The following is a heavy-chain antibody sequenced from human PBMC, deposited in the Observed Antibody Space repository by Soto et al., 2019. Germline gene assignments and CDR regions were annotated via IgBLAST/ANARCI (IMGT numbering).Heavy chain of an antibody. V-gene: IGHV4-59*11. CDR3: AAGGGLPRYY. CDR2: IYYSGST. CDR1: GGSISSHY. D-gene: IGHD5-12*01. J-gene: IGHJ4*02. Sequence: SETLSLTCIVSGGSISSHYWSWIRQPPGKGLEWIGYIYYSGSTNYNPSLKSRVTISVDTSNNQFSLKLSSVTAADTAVYYCAAGGGLPRYYWGQGTLVTSPQ.